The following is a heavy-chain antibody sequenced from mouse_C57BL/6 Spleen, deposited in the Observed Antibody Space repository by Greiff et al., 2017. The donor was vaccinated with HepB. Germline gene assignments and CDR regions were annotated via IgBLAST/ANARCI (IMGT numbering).Heavy chain of an antibody. CDR2: ISSGSSTN. V-gene: IGHV5-17*01. J-gene: IGHJ2*01. CDR3: ARNKDSSGYYFDY. CDR1: GFTFSDYG. Sequence: EVMLVESGGGLVKPGGSLKLSCAASGFTFSDYGMHWVRQAPEKGLEWVAYISSGSSTNYYADTVKGRFTISRDNAKNTLFLQMTSLRSEDTAMYYCARNKDSSGYYFDYWGQGTTLTVSS. D-gene: IGHD3-2*02.